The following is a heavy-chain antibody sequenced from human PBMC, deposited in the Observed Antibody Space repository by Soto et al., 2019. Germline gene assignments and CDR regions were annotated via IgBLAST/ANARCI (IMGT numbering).Heavy chain of an antibody. D-gene: IGHD2-8*01. Sequence: QAQLVQSGGEVKKPGASVKVSCRASGSTFTSYGYAWVRQAPGQGLEWMGWISAYNGDTNYAQKFQDRVTLTTDTSTTKAHMELRNLGSDDTAVYYCARSGAYCTSITCLFDSFWGLGTLVTVSS. V-gene: IGHV1-18*01. J-gene: IGHJ4*02. CDR1: GSTFTSYG. CDR2: ISAYNGDT. CDR3: ARSGAYCTSITCLFDSF.